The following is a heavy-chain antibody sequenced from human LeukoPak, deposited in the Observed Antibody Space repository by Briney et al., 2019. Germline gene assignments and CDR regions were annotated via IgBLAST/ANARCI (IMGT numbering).Heavy chain of an antibody. V-gene: IGHV1-2*02. CDR1: GYTFTGYY. CDR2: INPNSGGT. J-gene: IGHJ4*02. D-gene: IGHD5-18*01. Sequence: ASVKVSCKASGYTFTGYYMHWVRQAPGQGLEWMGWINPNSGGTNYAQKFQGRVTMTRDTSISTAYMELSRLRSDDTAVYYCARGGYSYGYDGLSFDYWGQGTLVTVSS. CDR3: ARGGYSYGYDGLSFDY.